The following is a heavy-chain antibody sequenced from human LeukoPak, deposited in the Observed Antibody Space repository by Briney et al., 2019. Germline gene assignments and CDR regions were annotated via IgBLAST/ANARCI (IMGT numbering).Heavy chain of an antibody. Sequence: GGSLRLSCAASGFTVSSNYMSWVRQAPGKGLEWVSVIYSGGSTYYADSGKGRFTISRDNSKNTLYLQMNSLRAEDTAVYYCARDNYGDYGTYFDYWGQGTLVTVSS. V-gene: IGHV3-53*01. CDR2: IYSGGST. CDR1: GFTVSSNY. J-gene: IGHJ4*02. CDR3: ARDNYGDYGTYFDY. D-gene: IGHD4-17*01.